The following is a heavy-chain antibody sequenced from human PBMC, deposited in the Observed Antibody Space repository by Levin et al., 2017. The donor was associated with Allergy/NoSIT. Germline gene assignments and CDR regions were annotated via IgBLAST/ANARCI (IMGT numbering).Heavy chain of an antibody. D-gene: IGHD3-10*01. CDR3: AKDLGQGVIITWGFGN. CDR2: MSYDGRNK. CDR1: GFILSSYG. J-gene: IGHJ4*02. Sequence: GGSLRLSCAASGFILSSYGMHWVRQAPGKGLEWVAIMSYDGRNKDYADSVKGRFTISRDKSNNTMYLQMNSLRVEDTAVYYCAKDLGQGVIITWGFGNWGQGTLVTVSS. V-gene: IGHV3-30*18.